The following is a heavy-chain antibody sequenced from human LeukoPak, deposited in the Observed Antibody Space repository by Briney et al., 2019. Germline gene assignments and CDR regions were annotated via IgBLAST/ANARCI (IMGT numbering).Heavy chain of an antibody. CDR3: ARLRYSSSWYYFDY. V-gene: IGHV4-39*01. D-gene: IGHD6-13*01. Sequence: SETLSLTCTVSGGSISSSSYYWGWIRQPPGKGLEWIGSIYYSGSTYYNPSLKSRVTISVDTSKNQFSLELSSVTAADTAVYYCARLRYSSSWYYFDYWGQGTLVTVSS. J-gene: IGHJ4*02. CDR2: IYYSGST. CDR1: GGSISSSSYY.